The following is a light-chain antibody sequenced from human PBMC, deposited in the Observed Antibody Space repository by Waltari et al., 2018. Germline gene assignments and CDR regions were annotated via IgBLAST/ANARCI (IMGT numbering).Light chain of an antibody. CDR3: QSADNSGTYYV. CDR2: KDS. Sequence: SELTHPPPVSVSPRPAHRITCSGAALPKQCPHWYQQKPGQAPVLVIYKDSERPSGIPERFSGSSSGTTVTLTITGVQAEDEADYYCQSADNSGTYYVFGTGTKVTVL. CDR1: ALPKQC. V-gene: IGLV3-25*03. J-gene: IGLJ1*01.